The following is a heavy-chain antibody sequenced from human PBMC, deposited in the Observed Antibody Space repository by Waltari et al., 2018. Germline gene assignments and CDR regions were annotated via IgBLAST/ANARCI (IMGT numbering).Heavy chain of an antibody. CDR2: ISYDGSNK. V-gene: IGHV3-30*18. CDR3: AKDGGFGELFFDY. CDR1: GFTFGSYG. J-gene: IGHJ4*02. D-gene: IGHD3-10*01. Sequence: QVQLVESGGGVVQPGRSLRLSGAASGFTFGSYGLPWVPRAPGKGLEWVAVISYDGSNKYYADSVKGRFTISRDNSKNTLYLQMNSLRAEDTAVYYCAKDGGFGELFFDYWGQGTLVTVSS.